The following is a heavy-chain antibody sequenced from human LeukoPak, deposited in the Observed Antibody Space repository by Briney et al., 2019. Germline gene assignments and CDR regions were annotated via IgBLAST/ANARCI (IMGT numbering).Heavy chain of an antibody. Sequence: KSSETLSLTCTVSGGSISSSSYYWGWIRQPPGKGLEWIGSIYYSGSTYYNPSLKSRVTISVDTSKNQFSLKLSSVTAADTAVYYCVSYYYDSSGYVPFDYWGQGTLVTVSS. V-gene: IGHV4-39*01. CDR2: IYYSGST. CDR1: GGSISSSSYY. D-gene: IGHD3-22*01. J-gene: IGHJ4*02. CDR3: VSYYYDSSGYVPFDY.